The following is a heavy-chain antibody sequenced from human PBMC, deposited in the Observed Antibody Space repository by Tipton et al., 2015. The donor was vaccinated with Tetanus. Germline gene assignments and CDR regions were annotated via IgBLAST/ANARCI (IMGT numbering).Heavy chain of an antibody. J-gene: IGHJ4*01. V-gene: IGHV4-39*02. CDR1: GDSISSSHYY. CDR3: GRGTDAYKAGNY. D-gene: IGHD5-24*01. Sequence: TLSLTCTVSGDSISSSHYYWGWVRQPTGKGLGWIGSIYYSGSTYHSPSIKSRVTMSVDTAKNQFSLKLSSVTAADSALYFWGRGTDAYKAGNYWGQGTLFTFSS. CDR2: IYYSGST.